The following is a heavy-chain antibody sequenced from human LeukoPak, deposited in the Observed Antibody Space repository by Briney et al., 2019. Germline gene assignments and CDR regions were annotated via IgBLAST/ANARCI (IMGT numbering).Heavy chain of an antibody. J-gene: IGHJ4*02. CDR3: ARRVGSSGWYPPYYFDY. CDR2: IYHSGST. Sequence: SETLSLTCAVPGGSISSSNWWSWVRQPPGKGLEWIGEIYHSGSTNYNPSLKSRVTVSVDESKNQFSLKLSSVTAADTAVYYCARRVGSSGWYPPYYFDYWGQGTLVTVSS. V-gene: IGHV4-4*02. D-gene: IGHD6-19*01. CDR1: GGSISSSNW.